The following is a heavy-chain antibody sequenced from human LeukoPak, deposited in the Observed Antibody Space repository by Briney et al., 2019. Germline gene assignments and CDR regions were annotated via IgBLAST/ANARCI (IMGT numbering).Heavy chain of an antibody. CDR3: ARLGPHHYYYYMDV. CDR1: GGSISSSSYY. CDR2: IYYSGST. V-gene: IGHV4-39*01. J-gene: IGHJ6*03. Sequence: SETLSLTCTVSGGSISSSSYYWGWIRQPPGKGLEWIGSIYYSGSTYYNPSLKSRVTISVDTSKNQFSLKLSSVTAADTAVYYCARLGPHHYYYYMDVWGKGTTVTVSS.